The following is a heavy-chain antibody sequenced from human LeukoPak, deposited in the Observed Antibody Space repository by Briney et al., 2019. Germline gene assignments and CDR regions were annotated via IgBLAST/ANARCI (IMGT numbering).Heavy chain of an antibody. CDR1: GFSFSDSY. J-gene: IGHJ1*01. CDR2: ISSSGSTI. D-gene: IGHD2-2*02. Sequence: GGSLRLSCAASGFSFSDSYMSWIRQAPGKGLEWVSYISSSGSTIYYADSVKGRFTISRDNAKNSLYLQMNSLRAEDTAVYYCARDLSLGPAAIGEYFQHWGQGTLVTVSS. CDR3: ARDLSLGPAAIGEYFQH. V-gene: IGHV3-11*04.